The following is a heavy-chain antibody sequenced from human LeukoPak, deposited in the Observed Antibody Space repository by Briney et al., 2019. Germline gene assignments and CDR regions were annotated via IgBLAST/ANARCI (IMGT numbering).Heavy chain of an antibody. CDR2: ISSTSAYI. V-gene: IGHV3-21*01. Sequence: GGPLRLSCAGSGSALKSYSLSWVRQAPGKGLEWVSSISSTSAYIYYADSVKGRFTISRDNVDNVVYLQMNSLGAEDTAVYYCARVAVSGPTGWFDSWGQGTLVIVSS. J-gene: IGHJ5*01. D-gene: IGHD2-8*02. CDR3: ARVAVSGPTGWFDS. CDR1: GSALKSYS.